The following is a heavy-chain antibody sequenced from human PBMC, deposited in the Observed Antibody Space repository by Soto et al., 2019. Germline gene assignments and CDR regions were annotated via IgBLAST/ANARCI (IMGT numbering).Heavy chain of an antibody. CDR3: ARATVSDAFDI. CDR2: IYYSGST. CDR1: GGSISSGCYY. Sequence: SETLSLTCPVSGGSISSGCYYWSWIRQHPGKGLEWIGYIYYSGSTYYNPSLKSRVTISVDTSKNQFSLKLSSVTAADTAVYYCARATVSDAFDIWGQGTMVTVSS. V-gene: IGHV4-31*03. D-gene: IGHD4-17*01. J-gene: IGHJ3*02.